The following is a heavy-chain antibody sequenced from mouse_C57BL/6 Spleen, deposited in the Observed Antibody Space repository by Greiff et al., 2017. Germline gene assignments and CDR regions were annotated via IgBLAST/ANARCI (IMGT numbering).Heavy chain of an antibody. D-gene: IGHD1-1*01. V-gene: IGHV1-50*01. CDR3: ASSLYYGSSLRYFDV. CDR1: GYTFTSYW. CDR2: IDPSDSYT. Sequence: VQLQQPGAELVKPGASVKLSCKASGYTFTSYWMQWVKQRPGQGLEWIGEIDPSDSYTNYNQKFKGKATLTVDTSSSTAYMQLSSLTSEDSAVYYCASSLYYGSSLRYFDVWGTGTTVTVSS. J-gene: IGHJ1*03.